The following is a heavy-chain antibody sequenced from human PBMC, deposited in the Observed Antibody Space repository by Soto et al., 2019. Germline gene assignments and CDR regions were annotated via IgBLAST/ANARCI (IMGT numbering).Heavy chain of an antibody. Sequence: VYTSDGASSNSKAWNWIRQSPSRGLEWLGRTYYRSKWYNDYAVSVKSRITINPDTSKNQFSLQLNSVTPEDTAVYYCARARIAAAGPIWFDPWGQASLVTVSS. CDR1: SDGASSNSKA. V-gene: IGHV6-1*01. D-gene: IGHD6-13*01. CDR3: ARARIAAAGPIWFDP. J-gene: IGHJ5*02. CDR2: TYYRSKWYN.